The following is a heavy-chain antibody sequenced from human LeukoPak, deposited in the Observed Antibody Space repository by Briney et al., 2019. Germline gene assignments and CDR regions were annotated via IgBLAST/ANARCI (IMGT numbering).Heavy chain of an antibody. Sequence: GGSLRLSCAASGFTFSSYAMSWVRQAPGKGLEWVSAISGSGGSTYYADSEKGRFTISRDNSKNTLYLQMNSLRAEDTAVYYCAKDRPVDYYGSGSPFDYWGQGTLVTVSS. J-gene: IGHJ4*02. CDR3: AKDRPVDYYGSGSPFDY. CDR2: ISGSGGST. V-gene: IGHV3-23*01. D-gene: IGHD3-10*01. CDR1: GFTFSSYA.